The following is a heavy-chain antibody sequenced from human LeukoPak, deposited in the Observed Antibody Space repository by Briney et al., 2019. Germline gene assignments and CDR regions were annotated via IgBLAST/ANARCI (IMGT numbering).Heavy chain of an antibody. CDR1: GFTFSNYN. CDR2: ITSGGSYI. J-gene: IGHJ6*03. CDR3: TSYYYYYMDV. Sequence: GGSLRLSCAASGFTFSNYNMNWVRQAPGKVLEWVSSITSGGSYIFYADSVKGRFTISRDNAKNSLYLQMNSLRAEDTAVYYCTSYYYYYMDVWGKGTTVTVSS. V-gene: IGHV3-21*01.